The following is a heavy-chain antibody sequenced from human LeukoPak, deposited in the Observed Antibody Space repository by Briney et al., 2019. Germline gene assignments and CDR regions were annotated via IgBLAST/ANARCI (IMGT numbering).Heavy chain of an antibody. CDR1: AASISNYY. V-gene: IGHV4-4*09. CDR2: ISTSGST. D-gene: IGHD3-22*01. CDR3: ASPRSGYRYTFDY. J-gene: IGHJ4*02. Sequence: PSETLSLTCAVSAASISNYYWSWIRQAPGKGLEWIGYISTSGSTNYNPSLKSRVSISLDTSKNRFSLNLNFVTAADTAVYYCASPRSGYRYTFDYWGQGGLVTVSS.